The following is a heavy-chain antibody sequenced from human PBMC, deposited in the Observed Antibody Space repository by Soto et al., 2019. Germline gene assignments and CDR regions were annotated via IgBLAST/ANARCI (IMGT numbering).Heavy chain of an antibody. CDR1: GYTFTSYG. Sequence: QVQLVQSGDEVKKPGASVKVSCKASGYTFTSYGLSWVRQAPGQGLEWMGWISAYNRNTNYAKKLQGRVTMTTDTSTSTAYMELRSLRSDDTAVFYCARVIASAADFDYWGQGTLGTVSS. D-gene: IGHD6-13*01. CDR3: ARVIASAADFDY. J-gene: IGHJ4*02. V-gene: IGHV1-18*01. CDR2: ISAYNRNT.